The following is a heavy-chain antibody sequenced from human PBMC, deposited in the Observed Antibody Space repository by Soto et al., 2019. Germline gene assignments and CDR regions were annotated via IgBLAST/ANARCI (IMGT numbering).Heavy chain of an antibody. CDR2: ISGSGVST. J-gene: IGHJ4*02. Sequence: PGGSLRLSCAASGFTFSSYAMSWVRQAPGKGLEWVSAISGSGVSTYYADSVKGRFTISRDNSKNTLYLQMNSLRAEYTAVYYCAKEGEYSSGWDNFDYWGQGTLVTVSS. V-gene: IGHV3-23*01. CDR1: GFTFSSYA. CDR3: AKEGEYSSGWDNFDY. D-gene: IGHD6-19*01.